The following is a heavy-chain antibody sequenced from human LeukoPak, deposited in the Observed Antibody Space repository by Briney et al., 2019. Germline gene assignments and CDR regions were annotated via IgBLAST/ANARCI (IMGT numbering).Heavy chain of an antibody. D-gene: IGHD2-21*01. CDR2: MNPNSGNT. CDR3: ARMNSVLGAFDI. Sequence: GASVKVSCKASGYTFTSYDINWVRQATGQGLEWMGWMNPNSGNTGYAQKFQGRVTMTRNTSISTAYMELSSLRSEDTAVYYCARMNSVLGAFDIWGQGTMVTVSS. J-gene: IGHJ3*02. CDR1: GYTFTSYD. V-gene: IGHV1-8*02.